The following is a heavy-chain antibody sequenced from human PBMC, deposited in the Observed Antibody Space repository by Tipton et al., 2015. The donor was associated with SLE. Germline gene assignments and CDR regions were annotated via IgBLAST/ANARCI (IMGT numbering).Heavy chain of an antibody. D-gene: IGHD6-25*01. CDR1: GFTFSSYA. V-gene: IGHV3-23*01. J-gene: IGHJ4*02. CDR2: ISGSGGST. Sequence: SLRLTCAASGFTFSSYAMSWVRQAPGKGLEWVSGISGSGGSTYYADSVKGRFTISRDNSKNTLYLQMNSLRAEDTAVYYCAKDEQRLHFDYWGQGTLVTVSS. CDR3: AKDEQRLHFDY.